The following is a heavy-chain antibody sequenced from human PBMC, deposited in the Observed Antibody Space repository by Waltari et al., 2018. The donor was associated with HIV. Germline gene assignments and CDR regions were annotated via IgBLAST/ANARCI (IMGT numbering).Heavy chain of an antibody. D-gene: IGHD6-13*01. J-gene: IGHJ6*02. CDR3: ARDIGAAGTLDYYYYGMDV. Sequence: QVQLVQSGAEVKKPGASVKVSCKASGYTFTSYDINWVRQATGQGLEWMGWMNPNSGNTGYAQKFQGRVTMTRNTSISTAYMELSSLRSEDTAVYYCARDIGAAGTLDYYYYGMDVWGQGTTVTVSS. CDR2: MNPNSGNT. V-gene: IGHV1-8*01. CDR1: GYTFTSYD.